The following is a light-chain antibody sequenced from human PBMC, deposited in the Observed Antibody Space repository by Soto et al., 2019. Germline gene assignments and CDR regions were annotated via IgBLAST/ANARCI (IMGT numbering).Light chain of an antibody. Sequence: QAVVTQEPSLTCSPGGQAPLTVGSSTGAVTSGHYPYWFQQKPGQAPRTLIYDTSNKHSWTPARFSGSLLGGKAALTLSGAQPEDEAEYYCLLSYTGARVFGGGTKLTVL. CDR2: DTS. CDR1: TGAVTSGHY. CDR3: LLSYTGARV. V-gene: IGLV7-46*01. J-gene: IGLJ3*02.